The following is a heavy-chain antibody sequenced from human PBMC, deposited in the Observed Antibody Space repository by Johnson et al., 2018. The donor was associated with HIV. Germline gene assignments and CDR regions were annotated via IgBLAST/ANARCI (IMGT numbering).Heavy chain of an antibody. CDR2: TDNKGRNT. J-gene: IGHJ3*02. V-gene: IGHV3-64*01. D-gene: IGHD3-10*01. Sequence: EQLVESGGVVVQPGGSLRLSCAASGFPFSSYSMHWVSQAPGEGLEYVSGTDNKGRNTYYANSVKGRFTIFRDNSKNTLYLQMGRLRAEDMAVYYCARASGECDALDIWGQGTVVTVSS. CDR1: GFPFSSYS. CDR3: ARASGECDALDI.